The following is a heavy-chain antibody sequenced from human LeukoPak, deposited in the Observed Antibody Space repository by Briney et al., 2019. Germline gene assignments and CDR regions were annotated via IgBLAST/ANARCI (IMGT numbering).Heavy chain of an antibody. Sequence: PSETLSLTCTVSGGSISSSSYYWGWIRQPPGKGLEWIGSIYYSGSINYNPSLKSRVTISVDSSKTQVSLKLSSVTAADTAVYYCARGNDYWGQGTLVTVSS. CDR2: IYYSGSI. CDR1: GGSISSSSYY. V-gene: IGHV4-39*07. J-gene: IGHJ4*02. CDR3: ARGNDY.